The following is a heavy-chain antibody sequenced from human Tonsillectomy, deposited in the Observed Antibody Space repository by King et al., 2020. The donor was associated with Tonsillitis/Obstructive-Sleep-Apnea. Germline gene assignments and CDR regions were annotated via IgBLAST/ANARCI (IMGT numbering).Heavy chain of an antibody. CDR1: GFTFSSYS. Sequence: VQLVESGGGPVKPGGSLRLSCAASGFTFSSYSMNWVRQAPGKGLEWVSAISGSSSYIYYADSVKGRFTVSRDNAKNSLDLQMNGLRAEDTAVYYCARVGGYTGYDDHYFDYWGQGTLVTVSS. J-gene: IGHJ4*02. D-gene: IGHD5-12*01. CDR3: ARVGGYTGYDDHYFDY. CDR2: ISGSSSYI. V-gene: IGHV3-21*01.